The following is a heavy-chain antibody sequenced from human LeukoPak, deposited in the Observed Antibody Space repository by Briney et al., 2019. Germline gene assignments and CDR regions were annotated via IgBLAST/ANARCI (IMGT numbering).Heavy chain of an antibody. CDR2: IYYSGST. CDR3: ARHTAVGGNVAFDI. V-gene: IGHV4-30-4*08. Sequence: PSETLSLTCTVSGGSISSGDYYWSWIRQPPGKGLECIGYIYYSGSTYYNPSLKSRVTMSLDTSKNQFSLKLSSVTAADTAVYYCARHTAVGGNVAFDIWGQGTMVTVSS. D-gene: IGHD4-23*01. J-gene: IGHJ3*02. CDR1: GGSISSGDYY.